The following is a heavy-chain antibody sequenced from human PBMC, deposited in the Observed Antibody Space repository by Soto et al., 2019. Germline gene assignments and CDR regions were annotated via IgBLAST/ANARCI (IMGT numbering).Heavy chain of an antibody. CDR2: IYNRGNT. CDR3: AGGLSGDKVDQ. J-gene: IGHJ4*02. V-gene: IGHV4-30-4*01. D-gene: IGHD2-21*01. CDR1: GVSISDDNYY. Sequence: QAQLQESGPGLVKPSQTLSLTCTVSGVSISDDNYYWSWIRQPPGKDLEWIGHIYNRGNTYNNPSLRSRLTLSLDTSKSQFSLNLNSVTAADTAVYYCAGGLSGDKVDQWGQGTLVTVSS.